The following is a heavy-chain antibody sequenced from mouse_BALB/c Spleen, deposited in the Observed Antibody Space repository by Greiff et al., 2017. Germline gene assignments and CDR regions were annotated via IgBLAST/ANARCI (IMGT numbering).Heavy chain of an antibody. Sequence: QVQLQQSGAELAKPGASVKMSCKASGYTFTSYWMHWVKQRPGQGLEWIGYINPSTGYTEYNQKFKDKATLTADKSSSTAYMQLSSLTSEDSAVYYCARSPLTPFDYWGQGTTLTVSS. CDR3: ARSPLTPFDY. D-gene: IGHD1-3*01. J-gene: IGHJ2*01. CDR1: GYTFTSYW. CDR2: INPSTGYT. V-gene: IGHV1-7*01.